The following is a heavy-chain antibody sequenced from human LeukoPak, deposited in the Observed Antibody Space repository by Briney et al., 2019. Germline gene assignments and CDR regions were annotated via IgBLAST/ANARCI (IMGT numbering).Heavy chain of an antibody. V-gene: IGHV4-39*07. Sequence: SETLSLTCTVSGGSVSSGSYYWSWIRQPPGKGLEWIGEINHSGSTNYNPSLKSRVTISVDTSKNQFSLKLSSVTAADTAVYYCARSGGDYGFDYWGQGTLVTVSS. CDR3: ARSGGDYGFDY. J-gene: IGHJ4*02. D-gene: IGHD4-17*01. CDR2: INHSGST. CDR1: GGSVSSGSYY.